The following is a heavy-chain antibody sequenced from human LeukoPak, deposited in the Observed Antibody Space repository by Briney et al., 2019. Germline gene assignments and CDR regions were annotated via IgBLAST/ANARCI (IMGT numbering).Heavy chain of an antibody. J-gene: IGHJ4*02. Sequence: GGSLRLSCAASGFIVSSNYMSWVRQAPGKGLACVSVIYSGGHTYYADSVKGRFTISRDNSKNTLYLQMNSLRVEDTAVYYCAVATIYYFDYWGQGTLVTVSS. V-gene: IGHV3-66*01. D-gene: IGHD5-12*01. CDR1: GFIVSSNY. CDR2: IYSGGHT. CDR3: AVATIYYFDY.